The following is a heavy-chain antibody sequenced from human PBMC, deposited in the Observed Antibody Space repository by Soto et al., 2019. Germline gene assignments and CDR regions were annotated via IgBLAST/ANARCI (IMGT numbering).Heavy chain of an antibody. Sequence: SVKVSCKASGGTFSSYAISWVRQAPGQGLEWMGGITPIFGTANYAQKFQGRVTITADESTSTAYMELSSLRSEDTAVYYCASLSYIAVAGNNGKDDAFDIWGQGPMVT. J-gene: IGHJ3*02. V-gene: IGHV1-69*13. D-gene: IGHD6-19*01. CDR1: GGTFSSYA. CDR2: ITPIFGTA. CDR3: ASLSYIAVAGNNGKDDAFDI.